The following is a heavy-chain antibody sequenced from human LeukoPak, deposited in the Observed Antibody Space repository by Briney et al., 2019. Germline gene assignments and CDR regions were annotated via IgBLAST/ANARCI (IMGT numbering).Heavy chain of an antibody. J-gene: IGHJ4*02. D-gene: IGHD5-24*01. Sequence: PGGSLRLSCAASGFTLSSYSMNWVRQAPGKGLEWVSSISSSSSYIYYADSVKGRFTISRDNAKNSLYLQMNSLRAEDTAVYYCASERWLQFAYDYWGQGTLVTVSS. V-gene: IGHV3-21*01. CDR3: ASERWLQFAYDY. CDR1: GFTLSSYS. CDR2: ISSSSSYI.